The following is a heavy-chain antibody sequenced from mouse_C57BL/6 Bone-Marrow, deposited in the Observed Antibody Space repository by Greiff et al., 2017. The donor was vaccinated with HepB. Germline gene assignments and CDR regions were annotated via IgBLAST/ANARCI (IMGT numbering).Heavy chain of an antibody. D-gene: IGHD2-2*01. J-gene: IGHJ3*01. Sequence: QVQLQQSGAELAKPGASVKLSCKASGYTFTSYWMHWVKQRPGQGLEWIGYINPSSGYTKSNQKFKYKATLTAEKYSSTSYMPLSSLTYEDSAVYSCALWLRAWFAYWGQGTLVTVSA. CDR3: ALWLRAWFAY. V-gene: IGHV1-7*01. CDR1: GYTFTSYW. CDR2: INPSSGYT.